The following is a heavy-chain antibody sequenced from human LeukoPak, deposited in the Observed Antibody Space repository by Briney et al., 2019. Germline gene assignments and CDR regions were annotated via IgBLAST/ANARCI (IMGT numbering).Heavy chain of an antibody. D-gene: IGHD3-10*01. CDR1: GYTFTSYG. CDR3: ARGPISLWFGDLFIY. J-gene: IGHJ4*02. CDR2: ISAYNGNT. Sequence: ASVKVSCKASGYTFTSYGISWVRQAPGQGLEWMGWISAYNGNTNYAQTLQGRVTMTTDTSTSTAYMELRSLRSDDTAVYYCARGPISLWFGDLFIYWGQGTLVTVSS. V-gene: IGHV1-18*04.